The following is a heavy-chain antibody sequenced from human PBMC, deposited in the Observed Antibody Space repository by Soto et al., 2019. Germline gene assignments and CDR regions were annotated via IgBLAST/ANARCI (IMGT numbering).Heavy chain of an antibody. CDR1: ASTFSSYA. V-gene: IGHV3-23*01. CDR3: AGDTRPKEDYYGMEV. J-gene: IGHJ6*01. D-gene: IGHD2-15*01. CDR2: MSGSGGST. Sequence: SLSCAASASTFSSYAMSWTPHAPWNGLEWVSAMSGSGGSTYYAGSVKGRFTISGDNSKNRLYLQISSLRADDTAVYYCAGDTRPKEDYYGMEVWGQGTTVTVSS.